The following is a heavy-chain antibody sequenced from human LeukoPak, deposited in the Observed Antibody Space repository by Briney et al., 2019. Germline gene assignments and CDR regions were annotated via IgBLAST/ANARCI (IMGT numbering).Heavy chain of an antibody. CDR2: IKQDGSEQ. V-gene: IGHV3-7*04. J-gene: IGHJ4*02. Sequence: GGSLRLSCAASGFTFSTYWMTWVRQAPGKGREWVANIKQDGSEQNYVDSVKGRFTISRDNAKNSLYLQMNSLRAEDTAVYYCARDGGAAYFDYWGQGTLVTVSS. D-gene: IGHD3-16*01. CDR3: ARDGGAAYFDY. CDR1: GFTFSTYW.